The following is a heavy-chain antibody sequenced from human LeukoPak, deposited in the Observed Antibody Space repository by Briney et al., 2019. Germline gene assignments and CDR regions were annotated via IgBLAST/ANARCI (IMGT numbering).Heavy chain of an antibody. J-gene: IGHJ4*02. Sequence: SETLSLTCSVSGGPINSHYWSWIRQPPGKRLEWIGYIFNGGSTEYNPSSRSRVTISVDTSRDQFFLRLSSVTAADTAIYYCASRPADTTWYGVFDYWSQGTLVTVSS. D-gene: IGHD3-10*01. CDR3: ASRPADTTWYGVFDY. V-gene: IGHV4-59*11. CDR2: IFNGGST. CDR1: GGPINSHY.